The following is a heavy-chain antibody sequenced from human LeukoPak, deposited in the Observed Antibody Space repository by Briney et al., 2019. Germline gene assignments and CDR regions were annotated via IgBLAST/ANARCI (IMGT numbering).Heavy chain of an antibody. CDR2: IIPILGIA. D-gene: IGHD3-16*01. J-gene: IGHJ6*02. CDR3: ATARDYVSGAVGMDV. Sequence: SVKVSCKASGGTFSSYAISWVRQAPGQGLEWMGRIIPILGIANYAQKFQGRVTMTEDTSTDTAYMELSSLRSEDTAVYYCATARDYVSGAVGMDVWGQGTTVTVSS. CDR1: GGTFSSYA. V-gene: IGHV1-69*04.